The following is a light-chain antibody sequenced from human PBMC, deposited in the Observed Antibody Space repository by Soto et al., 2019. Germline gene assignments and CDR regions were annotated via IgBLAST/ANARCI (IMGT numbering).Light chain of an antibody. V-gene: IGLV2-14*03. CDR3: SSYTSTSTFV. CDR2: FVN. J-gene: IGLJ1*01. CDR1: NNDIGAYNY. Sequence: QSALTQPASVSGSPGQSITISCTATNNDIGAYNYVSWYQQHPGKAPKLIIYFVNNRASGVSNRFSGSKSGNTASLTISGLQGDDEADYYCSSYTSTSTFVFGSGTKVTVL.